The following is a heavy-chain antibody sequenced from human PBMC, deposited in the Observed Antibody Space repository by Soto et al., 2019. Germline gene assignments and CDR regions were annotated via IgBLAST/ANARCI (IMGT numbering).Heavy chain of an antibody. Sequence: EVQLLESGGGLVQPGGSLRLSCAASGFTFRVYAMTCVRQAPGKGLEWVATIGGSDGSTYYADSVKGRFTISRDNSKSTQYLQMNRLRAEDTAVYYCAKNFWGSETYSDYWGQGTLVTVSS. D-gene: IGHD3-10*01. V-gene: IGHV3-23*01. CDR1: GFTFRVYA. J-gene: IGHJ4*02. CDR3: AKNFWGSETYSDY. CDR2: IGGSDGST.